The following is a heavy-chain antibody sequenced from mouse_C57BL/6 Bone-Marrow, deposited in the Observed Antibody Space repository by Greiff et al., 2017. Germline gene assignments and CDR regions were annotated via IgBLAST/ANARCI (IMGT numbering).Heavy chain of an antibody. CDR3: ARGETGTFDY. Sequence: QVQLQQPGAELVRPGSSVKLSCKASGYTFTSYWMDWVKQRPGQGLEWIGNIYPSDSETHYNQKFKDKATLTVDKSSSTAYMQLSSLTSEDSAVYYCARGETGTFDYWGQGTTLTVSS. J-gene: IGHJ2*01. D-gene: IGHD4-1*01. CDR2: IYPSDSET. V-gene: IGHV1-61*01. CDR1: GYTFTSYW.